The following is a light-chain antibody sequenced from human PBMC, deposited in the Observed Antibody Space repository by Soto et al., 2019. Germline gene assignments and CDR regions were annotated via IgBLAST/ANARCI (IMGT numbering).Light chain of an antibody. V-gene: IGKV3-20*01. CDR2: GAS. Sequence: EIVLTQSPGTLSLSPGERATLPCRASQSVSSSYLAWYQQKPGQAPRLLIYGASSRATGIPDRFSGSGSGTDFTLTISRLEPEDLAVYYCQQYGSSPFTFGPGTKVDIK. CDR3: QQYGSSPFT. CDR1: QSVSSSY. J-gene: IGKJ3*01.